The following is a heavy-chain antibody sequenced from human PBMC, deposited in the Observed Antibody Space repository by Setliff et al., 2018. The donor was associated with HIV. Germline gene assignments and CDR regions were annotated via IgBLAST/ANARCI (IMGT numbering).Heavy chain of an antibody. CDR1: GYTFTSYY. CDR3: ARVIAVAGHFDY. CDR2: INPSGGST. Sequence: ASVKVSCKVSGYTFTSYYMHWVRQAPGQGLEWMGIINPSGGSTSYAQKFQGRVTMTRDTSTSTVYMELSSLRSEDTAVYYCARVIAVAGHFDYWGQGTLVTVSS. V-gene: IGHV1-46*01. J-gene: IGHJ4*02. D-gene: IGHD6-19*01.